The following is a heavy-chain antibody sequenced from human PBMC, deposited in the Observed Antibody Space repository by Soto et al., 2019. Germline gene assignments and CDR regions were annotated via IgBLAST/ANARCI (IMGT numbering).Heavy chain of an antibody. V-gene: IGHV3-7*01. J-gene: IGHJ6*03. D-gene: IGHD2-2*01. CDR2: IKQDGSEK. CDR1: GFIFSSYW. Sequence: PGGSLRLSCAASGFIFSSYWMSWVRQAPGKGLEWVATIKQDGSEKHYVDSVKGRFIISRDNAKNSLFLQMSSLRAEETAVYYCARCCGRASCPYSTDVWGKGTTVTVSS. CDR3: ARCCGRASCPYSTDV.